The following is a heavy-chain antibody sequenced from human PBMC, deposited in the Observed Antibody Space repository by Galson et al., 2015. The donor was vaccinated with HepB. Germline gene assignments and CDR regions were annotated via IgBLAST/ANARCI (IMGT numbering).Heavy chain of an antibody. Sequence: SLRLSCAASGASEFIFSSYWMSWVRQAPGKGLEWVANMKHDGSEKYYVDSVKGRFTISRENAKNSLYLQMNSLRAEDTAMYYCAREGDYGGHMFDYWGQGTLVTVSS. CDR3: AREGDYGGHMFDY. V-gene: IGHV3-7*01. D-gene: IGHD4-17*01. J-gene: IGHJ4*02. CDR1: GASEFIFSSYW. CDR2: MKHDGSEK.